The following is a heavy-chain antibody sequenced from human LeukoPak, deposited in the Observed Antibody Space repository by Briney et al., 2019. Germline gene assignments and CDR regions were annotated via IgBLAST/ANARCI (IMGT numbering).Heavy chain of an antibody. Sequence: GSLRLSCAASGFMFSSYEMNWVRQAPGKGLEWIGSIYHSGSTYYNPSLKSRVTISVDTSKNQFSLKLSSVTAADTAVYYCARLYPGYCSSTSCPPMGNWFDPWGQGTLVTVSS. V-gene: IGHV4-38-2*01. D-gene: IGHD2-2*01. CDR1: GFMFSSYE. J-gene: IGHJ5*02. CDR3: ARLYPGYCSSTSCPPMGNWFDP. CDR2: IYHSGST.